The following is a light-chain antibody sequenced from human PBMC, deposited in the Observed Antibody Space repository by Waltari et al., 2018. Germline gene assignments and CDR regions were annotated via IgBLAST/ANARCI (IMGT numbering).Light chain of an antibody. J-gene: IGKJ1*01. CDR1: QSVSSN. V-gene: IGKV3-15*01. CDR3: QQYNNRPRT. Sequence: EIVMTQSPATLSVSPGERATLSCRASQSVSSNLAWYQQKPGQAPRLLIYGASTRATGFPATFSGSGSGTEFTLTISRLESEDFAVYYCQQYNNRPRTFGQGTKVEIK. CDR2: GAS.